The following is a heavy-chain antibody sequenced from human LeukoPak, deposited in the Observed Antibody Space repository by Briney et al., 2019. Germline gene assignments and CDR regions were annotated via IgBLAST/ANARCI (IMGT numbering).Heavy chain of an antibody. J-gene: IGHJ4*02. D-gene: IGHD6-13*01. CDR1: GFTFGNYA. CDR2: IKQDGSEK. CDR3: ARDDRSSWCY. Sequence: PGGSLRLSCAASGFTFGNYAMNWVRQAPGKGLEWVANIKQDGSEKYYVDSVKGRFTISRDNAKNSLYLQMNSLRAEDTAVYYCARDDRSSWCYWGQGTLVTVSS. V-gene: IGHV3-7*01.